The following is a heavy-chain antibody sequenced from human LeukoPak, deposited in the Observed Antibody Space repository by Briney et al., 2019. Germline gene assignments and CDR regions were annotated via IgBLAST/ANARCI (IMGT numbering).Heavy chain of an antibody. V-gene: IGHV1-2*06. CDR2: INPNSGGT. CDR1: GYTFTGYY. CDR3: ARDSFQFSSGWLS. D-gene: IGHD6-19*01. J-gene: IGHJ4*02. Sequence: ASVKVSCKASGYTFTGYYMHWVRQAPGQGLEWMGRINPNSGGTNYAQKFQGRVTMTRDTSISTAYMELSRLRSDDTAVYYCARDSFQFSSGWLSWGQGTLVTVSS.